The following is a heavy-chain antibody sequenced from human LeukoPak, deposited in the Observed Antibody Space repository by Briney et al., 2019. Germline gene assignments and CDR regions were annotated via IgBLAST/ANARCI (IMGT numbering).Heavy chain of an antibody. J-gene: IGHJ3*02. D-gene: IGHD3-22*01. CDR2: ISGSGGST. V-gene: IGHV3-23*01. CDR3: AKSEYYYDSSGYYYVDAFDI. CDR1: GFTFSSYA. Sequence: GWSLRLSCAASGFTFSSYAMSWVRQAPGKGLEWVSAISGSGGSTYYADFVKGRFTMSRDNSKNTVYLQMNSLRAEDTAVYHCAKSEYYYDSSGYYYVDAFDIWGQGTMVTVSS.